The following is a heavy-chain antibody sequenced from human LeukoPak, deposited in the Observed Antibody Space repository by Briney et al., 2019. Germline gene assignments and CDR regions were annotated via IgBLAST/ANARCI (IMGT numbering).Heavy chain of an antibody. J-gene: IGHJ4*02. CDR3: ARDRGPEWELLGLD. CDR2: IKQDGSEK. V-gene: IGHV3-7*01. D-gene: IGHD1-26*01. Sequence: GGSLRLSCAASGFTFSSYWMSWVRQAPGKGLEWVAHIKQDGSEKYYVDSVKGRFTISRDNAKNSLYLQMNSLRAEDTAVYYCARDRGPEWELLGLDWGQGTLVTVSS. CDR1: GFTFSSYW.